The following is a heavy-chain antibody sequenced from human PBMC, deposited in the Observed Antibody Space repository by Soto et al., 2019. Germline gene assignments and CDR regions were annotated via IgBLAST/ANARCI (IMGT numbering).Heavy chain of an antibody. V-gene: IGHV4-59*01. J-gene: IGHJ5*02. CDR2: IYYSGNT. Sequence: PSETLSLTCTVSGGSISSYYWSWIRQPPGKGLEWIGYIYYSGNTYYNPSLQSRVTMSVDTSRNQLLLQLNSVTAADTAVYYCARETPRSGKNNWFDPWGQGTLVTVSS. CDR1: GGSISSYY. CDR3: ARETPRSGKNNWFDP. D-gene: IGHD3-10*01.